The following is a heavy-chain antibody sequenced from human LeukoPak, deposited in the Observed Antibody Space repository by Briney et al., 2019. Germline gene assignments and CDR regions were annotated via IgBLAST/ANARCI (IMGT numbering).Heavy chain of an antibody. CDR1: GYTFTVYY. CDR2: INPNSGGT. D-gene: IGHD4-17*01. CDR3: ARGDGEIDY. J-gene: IGHJ4*02. V-gene: IGHV1-2*02. Sequence: WASVKVSCKASGYTFTVYYRHWVRQAPGQGLEWMGWINPNSGGTNYAQKFQGRVTMTRDTSISTAYMELSRLRSDDTAVYYCARGDGEIDYWGQGTLVTVSS.